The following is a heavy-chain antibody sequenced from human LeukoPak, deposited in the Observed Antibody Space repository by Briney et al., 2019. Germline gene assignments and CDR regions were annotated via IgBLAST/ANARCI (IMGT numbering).Heavy chain of an antibody. CDR1: GFTFSSYG. Sequence: GGSLRLSCAASGFTFSSYGIHWVRQAPGQGLEWVAFIRYDGTNKYYAESVKGRFTISRDNSKNTLYLQMDSLRVEDTAVYYCARDPEWGAIDYWGLGTLVTVSS. D-gene: IGHD3-16*01. CDR2: IRYDGTNK. J-gene: IGHJ4*02. CDR3: ARDPEWGAIDY. V-gene: IGHV3-30*02.